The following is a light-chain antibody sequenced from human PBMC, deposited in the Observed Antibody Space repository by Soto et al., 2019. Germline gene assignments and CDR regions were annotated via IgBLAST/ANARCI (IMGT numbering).Light chain of an antibody. CDR3: QQYNSSMYT. V-gene: IGKV3-11*01. Sequence: EIVLTQSPATLSLSPGERATLSCRASQSVSSYLAWYQQKPGQAPRLLIYDASNRATGIPARFSGSGSGTDFTLTISSLEPEDFATYYCQQYNSSMYTFGQGTKLEIK. J-gene: IGKJ2*01. CDR1: QSVSSY. CDR2: DAS.